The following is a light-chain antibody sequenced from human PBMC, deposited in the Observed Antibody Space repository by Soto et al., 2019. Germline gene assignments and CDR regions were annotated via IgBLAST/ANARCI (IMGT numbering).Light chain of an antibody. Sequence: EIVLTQSPGTQSLYPGERATLSCRASQSVSSSYLAWYQQKPGQAPRLLIYGASSRATGIPDRFSGSGSGTDFTLTISRLEPEDFAVYYCQQYGSSRGITFGQGTRLEIK. CDR3: QQYGSSRGIT. CDR1: QSVSSSY. V-gene: IGKV3-20*01. J-gene: IGKJ5*01. CDR2: GAS.